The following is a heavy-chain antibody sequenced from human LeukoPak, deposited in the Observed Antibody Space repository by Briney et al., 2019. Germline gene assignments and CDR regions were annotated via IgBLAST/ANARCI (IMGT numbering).Heavy chain of an antibody. Sequence: GGSLRLSCAASGFTFSSNWMHWVRQAPGKGLVWVSHIKGDGSSTSYADSVKGRFTISRDNAKNTLFLQMNSLRAEDTAVYYCVRDGVGAPPFDYWGQGALVTVSS. CDR3: VRDGVGAPPFDY. CDR1: GFTFSSNW. D-gene: IGHD1-26*01. CDR2: IKGDGSST. V-gene: IGHV3-74*01. J-gene: IGHJ4*02.